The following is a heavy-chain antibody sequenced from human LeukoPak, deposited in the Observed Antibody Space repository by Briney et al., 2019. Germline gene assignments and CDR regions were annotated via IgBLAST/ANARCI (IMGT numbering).Heavy chain of an antibody. V-gene: IGHV4-38-2*02. Sequence: SETLSLTCTVSGYSISTGYYWDWIRQPPGKGLEWIGTFYHGGSTYYNPSLKSRVTISVDTSKNQFSLNLTSVTAADTAVYYCARDTYYYGSGSYYNWFDPWGQGTLVTVSS. D-gene: IGHD3-10*01. CDR2: FYHGGST. CDR3: ARDTYYYGSGSYYNWFDP. CDR1: GYSISTGYY. J-gene: IGHJ5*02.